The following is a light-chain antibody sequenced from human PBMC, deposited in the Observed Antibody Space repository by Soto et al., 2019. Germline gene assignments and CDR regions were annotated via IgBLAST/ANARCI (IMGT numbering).Light chain of an antibody. CDR1: QSINTY. CDR2: GAS. V-gene: IGKV1-39*01. CDR3: QQSFSTLLIT. Sequence: DIQMTQSPSSLSASIGDGVTITCRASQSINTYLNWYQQKPGKAPKLLISGASNLQSGVPSRFIGSGSGTEFTLTISSLQTEDFATYHCQQSFSTLLITFGQGTRLEIK. J-gene: IGKJ5*01.